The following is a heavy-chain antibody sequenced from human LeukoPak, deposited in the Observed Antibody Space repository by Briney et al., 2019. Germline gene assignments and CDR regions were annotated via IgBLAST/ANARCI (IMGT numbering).Heavy chain of an antibody. V-gene: IGHV3-23*01. CDR3: AKNDVVGAINPIGY. D-gene: IGHD1-26*01. Sequence: GGSLRLSCAASGFTFSSYAMSWVRQAPGKGLEWVSAISGSGGSTYYADSVKGRFTISRDNSKNTLYLQMNSLRAEDTAVYYCAKNDVVGAINPIGYWGQGTLVTVSP. CDR1: GFTFSSYA. J-gene: IGHJ4*02. CDR2: ISGSGGST.